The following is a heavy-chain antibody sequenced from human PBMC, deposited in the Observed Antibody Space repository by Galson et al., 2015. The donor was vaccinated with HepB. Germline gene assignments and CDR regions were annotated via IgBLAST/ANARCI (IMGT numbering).Heavy chain of an antibody. CDR2: INAGNGNT. D-gene: IGHD2-2*01. J-gene: IGHJ5*02. CDR3: ARGGYCSSTSCHPRAWFDP. Sequence: SVKVSCKASGYTFTSYAMHWVRQAPGQRLEWMGWINAGNGNTKYSQKFQGRVTITRDTSASTAYMELSSLRSEDTAVYYCARGGYCSSTSCHPRAWFDPWGQGTLVTVSS. CDR1: GYTFTSYA. V-gene: IGHV1-3*01.